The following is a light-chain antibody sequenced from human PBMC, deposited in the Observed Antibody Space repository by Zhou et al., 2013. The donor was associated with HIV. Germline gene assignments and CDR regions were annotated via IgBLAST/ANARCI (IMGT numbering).Light chain of an antibody. Sequence: AIQMTQSPSSLSASVGERVTITCRASQAIRNDLAWYQQKPGKAPELLIYAASTVQSGVPSRFSGSGSGTDFTLTISSLQPEDVATYFCQQYKTLPYTFGQGTKLEIK. V-gene: IGKV1-6*01. CDR1: QAIRND. J-gene: IGKJ2*01. CDR3: QQYKTLPYT. CDR2: AAS.